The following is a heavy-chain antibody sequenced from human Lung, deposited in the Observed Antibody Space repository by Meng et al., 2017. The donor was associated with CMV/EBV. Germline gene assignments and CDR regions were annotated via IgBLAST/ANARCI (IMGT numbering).Heavy chain of an antibody. CDR1: GINVSNNY. CDR2: IYSSGNT. Sequence: GESLKISCAASGINVSNNYMSWVRQAPGKGLEWVSVIYSSGNTFYADSVKGRFTISRDNSKSTLYLQMNSLRVEDTAVYYCARTYYDSNDDNWGQGTLVTVSS. V-gene: IGHV3-53*01. J-gene: IGHJ4*02. D-gene: IGHD3-22*01. CDR3: ARTYYDSNDDN.